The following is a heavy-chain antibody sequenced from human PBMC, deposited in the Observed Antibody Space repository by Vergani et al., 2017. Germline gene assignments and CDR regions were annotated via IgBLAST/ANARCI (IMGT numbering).Heavy chain of an antibody. J-gene: IGHJ4*02. CDR3: ATVGGAEYSSSSFFDY. Sequence: QVQLVQSGAEVKKPGASVKVSCKVSGYTLTELSMHWVRQAPGKGLEWMGGFDPEDGETIYAQKFQGRVTMTEDTSTDTAYMELSSLRSEDTAVYYCATVGGAEYSSSSFFDYWGQGTLVTVSS. D-gene: IGHD6-6*01. CDR1: GYTLTELS. V-gene: IGHV1-24*01. CDR2: FDPEDGET.